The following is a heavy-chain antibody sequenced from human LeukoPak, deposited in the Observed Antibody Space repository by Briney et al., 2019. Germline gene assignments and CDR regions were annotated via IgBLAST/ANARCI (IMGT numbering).Heavy chain of an antibody. D-gene: IGHD5-24*01. CDR1: GGSFSGYY. Sequence: SETLSLTCAVYGGSFSGYYWSWIRQPPGKGLEWIGEINHSGSTNYNPSLKSRVTISVDTSKNQFSLKLSSVTAADTAVYYCARRGEMATVDYWGQGTLVTVSP. CDR3: ARRGEMATVDY. V-gene: IGHV4-34*01. J-gene: IGHJ4*02. CDR2: INHSGST.